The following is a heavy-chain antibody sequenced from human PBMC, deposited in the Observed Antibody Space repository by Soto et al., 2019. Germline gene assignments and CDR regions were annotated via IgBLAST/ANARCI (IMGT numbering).Heavy chain of an antibody. CDR3: ARERLELPSHWFDP. D-gene: IGHD1-7*01. CDR1: GGSISSGDYY. CDR2: IYYSGST. V-gene: IGHV4-61*08. Sequence: SETMSLTCTVSGGSISSGDYYWSWNRQPPGKGLEWIGYIYYSGSTYYNPSLKSRVTISVDTSKNQFSLKLSSVTAADTAVYYCARERLELPSHWFDPWGQGTLVTVSS. J-gene: IGHJ5*02.